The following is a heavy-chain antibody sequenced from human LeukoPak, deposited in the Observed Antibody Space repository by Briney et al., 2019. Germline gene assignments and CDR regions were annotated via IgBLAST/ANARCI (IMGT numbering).Heavy chain of an antibody. Sequence: SETLSLTCTVSGGSISSYYWSWIRQPPGKGLEWIGYIYYSGSTNYNPSLKSRVTISVDTSKNQFSLKLSSVTAADTAVYYCARDRGDKWGQGTLVTVSS. V-gene: IGHV4-59*12. CDR1: GGSISSYY. J-gene: IGHJ4*02. CDR2: IYYSGST. D-gene: IGHD5-24*01. CDR3: ARDRGDK.